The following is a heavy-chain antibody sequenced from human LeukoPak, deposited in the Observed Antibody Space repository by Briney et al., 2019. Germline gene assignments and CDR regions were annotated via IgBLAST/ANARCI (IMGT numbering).Heavy chain of an antibody. CDR2: INQVGSSI. CDR1: AFSFNTYW. D-gene: IGHD3-10*01. Sequence: GGSLRLSCAASAFSFNTYWMGWVRQAPGKGLEWVANINQVGSSIYYVDSVKGRFAISRDNAKNSLYLQMNSLRAEDTAVYYCARSMVRGVITPFDYWGQGTLVTVSS. V-gene: IGHV3-7*01. J-gene: IGHJ4*02. CDR3: ARSMVRGVITPFDY.